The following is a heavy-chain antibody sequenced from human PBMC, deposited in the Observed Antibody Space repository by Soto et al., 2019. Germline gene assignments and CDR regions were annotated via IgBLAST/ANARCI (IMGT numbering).Heavy chain of an antibody. J-gene: IGHJ5*02. CDR1: GFTFSGYG. Sequence: QVQLVESGEGVVQPGRSLRLSCAASGFTFSGYGMHWVRQAPGKGLEWVAVIYYDGSNKYYTDSVKGRFTISRDNSKNTLYLQLNSLRAEDTAVYYCARDVGSGATTPPGWFDPWGQGTLVTVSS. CDR3: ARDVGSGATTPPGWFDP. CDR2: IYYDGSNK. D-gene: IGHD2-15*01. V-gene: IGHV3-33*01.